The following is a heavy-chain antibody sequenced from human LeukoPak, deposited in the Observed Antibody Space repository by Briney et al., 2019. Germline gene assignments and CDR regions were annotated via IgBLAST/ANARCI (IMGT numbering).Heavy chain of an antibody. Sequence: ASVKVSCKASGGTFSSYAINWVRQAPGQGLEWMGGIIPIFGTANYAQRFQGRVTITTDESTSTAYMKLSSLRSEDTAVYYCARGGGEKYSSSDDAFDIWGQGTMVTVSS. CDR3: ARGGGEKYSSSDDAFDI. V-gene: IGHV1-69*05. CDR1: GGTFSSYA. J-gene: IGHJ3*02. D-gene: IGHD6-13*01. CDR2: IIPIFGTA.